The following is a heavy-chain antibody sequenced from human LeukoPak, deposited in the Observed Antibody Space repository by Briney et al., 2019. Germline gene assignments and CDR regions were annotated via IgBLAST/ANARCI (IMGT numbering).Heavy chain of an antibody. CDR1: GFTVSSSY. Sequence: GGSLRLSCAASGFTVSSSYMTWVRQAPGKGLEWVSVIYSGGNTYYTDSVQGRFTISRDNSKNTLYLQMNSLRAEDTAVYHCASSSEATSNWFVYWGQGTLVTVSS. J-gene: IGHJ5*01. CDR3: ASSSEATSNWFVY. V-gene: IGHV3-66*01. CDR2: IYSGGNT. D-gene: IGHD2-2*01.